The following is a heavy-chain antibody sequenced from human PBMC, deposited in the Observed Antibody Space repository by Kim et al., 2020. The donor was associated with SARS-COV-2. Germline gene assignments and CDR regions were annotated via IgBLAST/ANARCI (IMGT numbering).Heavy chain of an antibody. J-gene: IGHJ4*02. CDR3: ARGVLLWLGDKTLSHFDY. Sequence: SETLSLTCTVSGGSISSYYWSWIRQPPGKGLEWIGYIYYSGSPNYNPSLKSRVTISVDTSKNQFSLKVSSVTAADTAGYYCARGVLLWLGDKTLSHFDYWGQGTLVTVSS. CDR1: GGSISSYY. CDR2: IYYSGSP. D-gene: IGHD3-10*01. V-gene: IGHV4-59*08.